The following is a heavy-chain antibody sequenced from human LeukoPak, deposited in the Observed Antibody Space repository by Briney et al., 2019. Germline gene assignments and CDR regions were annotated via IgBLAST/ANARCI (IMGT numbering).Heavy chain of an antibody. J-gene: IGHJ4*02. CDR3: ARSHCISTSCYPDY. CDR1: GYTFTGYY. V-gene: IGHV1-2*02. D-gene: IGHD2-2*01. CDR2: INPNSGGT. Sequence: ASVKVSCKASGYTFTGYYIHWVRQAPGPGLEWMGWINPNSGGTNYAQNFQGRATMTRDTSISTAYMELSSLTSDDTAVCYCARSHCISTSCYPDYWGQGTLVTVSS.